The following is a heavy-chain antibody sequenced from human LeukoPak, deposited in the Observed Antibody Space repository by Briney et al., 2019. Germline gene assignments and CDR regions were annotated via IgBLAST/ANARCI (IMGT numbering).Heavy chain of an antibody. D-gene: IGHD3-3*01. CDR2: INHSGST. CDR3: ARGDFWMELWHL. CDR1: GGSFSGYY. V-gene: IGHV4-34*01. Sequence: SETLSLTCAVYGGSFSGYYWSWIRQPPGKGLEWIGEINHSGSTNYNPSLKSRVTISVDTSKNQFSLKLSSVTAADTAVYYCARGDFWMELWHLWGQGTLVTVSS. J-gene: IGHJ5*02.